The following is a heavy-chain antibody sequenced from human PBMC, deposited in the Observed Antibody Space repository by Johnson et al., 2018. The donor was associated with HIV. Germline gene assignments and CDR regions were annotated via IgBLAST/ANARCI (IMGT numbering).Heavy chain of an antibody. Sequence: VQLVESGGGLVQPGGSLRLSCAASGFTFSIYWMTWVRQAPRKGLEWVANIKQDGSEKYYVDSVKGRFTISRDNSKNTLYLQMNSLRAEDTAVYYCAKDLGTGDDAFDIWGQGTMVTVSS. D-gene: IGHD7-27*01. CDR2: IKQDGSEK. V-gene: IGHV3-7*01. CDR3: AKDLGTGDDAFDI. CDR1: GFTFSIYW. J-gene: IGHJ3*02.